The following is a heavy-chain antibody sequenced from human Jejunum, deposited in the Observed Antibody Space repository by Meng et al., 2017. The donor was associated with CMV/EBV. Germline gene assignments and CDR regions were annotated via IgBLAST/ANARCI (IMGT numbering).Heavy chain of an antibody. J-gene: IGHJ4*02. V-gene: IGHV3-33*01. CDR3: ARDNDGSSHYSQFDY. CDR1: GVPLNSYG. Sequence: SGVPLNSYGIHWVRQFPGRGLWWVAVLWYDGRRKYFADSVQGRFSISRDDSKNTVYLQMNSLRAEDTAVYYCARDNDGSSHYSQFDYWGQGTLVTVSS. CDR2: LWYDGRRK. D-gene: IGHD3-22*01.